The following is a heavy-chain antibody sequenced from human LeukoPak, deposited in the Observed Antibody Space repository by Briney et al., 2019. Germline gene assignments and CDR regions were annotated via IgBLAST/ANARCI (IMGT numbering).Heavy chain of an antibody. V-gene: IGHV4-59*01. CDR2: IYYSGST. D-gene: IGHD2/OR15-2a*01. Sequence: ASETLSLTCTVSGGSISSYYWSWIRQPPGKGLEWIGYIYYSGSTNYNPSLKSRVTISVDTSKNQFSLKLSSVTAADTAVYYCARGGLSEDWGQGTPVTVSS. CDR3: ARGGLSED. J-gene: IGHJ4*02. CDR1: GGSISSYY.